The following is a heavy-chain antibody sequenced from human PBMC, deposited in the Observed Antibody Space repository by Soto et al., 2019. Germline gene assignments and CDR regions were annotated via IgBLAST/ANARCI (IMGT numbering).Heavy chain of an antibody. D-gene: IGHD4-17*01. CDR3: ARDGDYVDYFDY. Sequence: SETRSLTCTVSGGSISSYYWSWIRQPPGKGLEWIGYIYYSGSTNYNPFLKSRVTISVDTSKNQFSLKLSSVTAADTAVYYCARDGDYVDYFDYWGQGTLVTVSS. J-gene: IGHJ4*02. V-gene: IGHV4-59*01. CDR1: GGSISSYY. CDR2: IYYSGST.